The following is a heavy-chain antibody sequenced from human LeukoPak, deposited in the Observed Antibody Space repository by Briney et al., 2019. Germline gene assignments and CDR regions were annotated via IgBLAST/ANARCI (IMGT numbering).Heavy chain of an antibody. V-gene: IGHV4-61*02. CDR1: GGSISSGSYY. Sequence: PSETLSLTCTVSGGSISSGSYYWSWIRQPAGKGLEWIGRIYTSGSTNYNPSLKSRATISVDTSKNQFSLKLSSVTAADTAVYYCARYIVGATNWFDPWGQGTLVTVSS. CDR3: ARYIVGATNWFDP. D-gene: IGHD1-26*01. J-gene: IGHJ5*02. CDR2: IYTSGST.